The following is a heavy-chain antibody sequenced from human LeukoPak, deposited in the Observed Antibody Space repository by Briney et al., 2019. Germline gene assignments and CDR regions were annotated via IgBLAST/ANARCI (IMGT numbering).Heavy chain of an antibody. Sequence: GGSLRLSCAASGFTFSSYSMNWVRQAPGKGLGWVSFISSSRSYIYYADSVKGRFTISRDNAKNSLYLQMNSLRAEDTAVYYCAELGITMIGGVWGKGTTVTISS. CDR1: GFTFSSYS. CDR2: ISSSRSYI. V-gene: IGHV3-21*01. J-gene: IGHJ6*04. CDR3: AELGITMIGGV. D-gene: IGHD3-10*02.